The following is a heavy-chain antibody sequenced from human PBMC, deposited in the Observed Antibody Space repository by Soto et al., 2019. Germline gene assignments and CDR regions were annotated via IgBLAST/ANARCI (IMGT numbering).Heavy chain of an antibody. V-gene: IGHV1-69*01. CDR1: GGSFSSYA. CDR2: IIPIVGTG. Sequence: QVQLVQSGAEVKKPGSSVKVSCKASGGSFSSYAISWVRQAPGQGLEWMGGIIPIVGTGNYAQNFQGRVTITADESTSTAYIELSSLRSEDTAMSYCAGHLRAAGRPGMDVWGQGTTVTVSS. D-gene: IGHD6-13*01. J-gene: IGHJ6*02. CDR3: AGHLRAAGRPGMDV.